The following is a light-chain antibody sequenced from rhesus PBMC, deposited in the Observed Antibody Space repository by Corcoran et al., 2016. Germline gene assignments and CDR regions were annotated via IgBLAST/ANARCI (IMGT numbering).Light chain of an antibody. V-gene: IGKV1-21*01. CDR2: EAS. CDR3: QHSYITPFT. J-gene: IGKJ3*01. Sequence: DIQMTQSPSSLSASVGDRVTITCRASQGITNGLDWYQQKPGETPKLLIYEASSLQSGIPSRFSGSGSGTDFTLTISSLQSEDFATYYCQHSYITPFTFGPGTKLDIK. CDR1: QGITNG.